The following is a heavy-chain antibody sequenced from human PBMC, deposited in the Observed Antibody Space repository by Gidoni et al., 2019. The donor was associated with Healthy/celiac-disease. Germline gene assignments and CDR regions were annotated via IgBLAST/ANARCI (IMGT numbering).Heavy chain of an antibody. CDR2: IIPILGIA. V-gene: IGHV1-69*02. D-gene: IGHD2-2*01. Sequence: QVQLVQSGAEVKKPGSSVKVSCKASGGTFSSYTISWGRQAPGQGLEWMGRIIPILGIANNAQKFQGRVTITAEKSTSTAYRELSSLRSEDTAVYYCASLVVPAAPRYGVDVWGQGTTVTVSS. CDR3: ASLVVPAAPRYGVDV. CDR1: GGTFSSYT. J-gene: IGHJ6*02.